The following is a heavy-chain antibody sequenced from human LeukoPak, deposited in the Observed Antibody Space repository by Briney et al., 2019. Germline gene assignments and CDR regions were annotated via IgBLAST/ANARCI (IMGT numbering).Heavy chain of an antibody. J-gene: IGHJ4*02. CDR1: GYTFTGYY. CDR3: ARALRRYFDWLLPDY. Sequence: ASVKVSCKASGYTFTGYYMHWVRQAPGQGLEWMGWINPNSGGTNYAQKFQGRVTMTRDTSISTAYMELSRLRSDDTAVYYCARALRRYFDWLLPDYWGQGTLVTVSS. D-gene: IGHD3-9*01. CDR2: INPNSGGT. V-gene: IGHV1-2*02.